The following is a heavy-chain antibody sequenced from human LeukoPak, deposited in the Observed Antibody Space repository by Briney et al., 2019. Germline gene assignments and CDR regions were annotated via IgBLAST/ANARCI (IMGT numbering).Heavy chain of an antibody. V-gene: IGHV3-23*01. CDR2: ISGSSSHT. J-gene: IGHJ4*02. D-gene: IGHD4-17*01. CDR1: GFTFSIYA. CDR3: AKEGDYSNAAPEWGFDS. Sequence: GGSLRLSCAASGFTFSIYAMSWVRQAPGKGLEWVSGISGSSSHTLNADSVRGRFIISRDNTRNTLYLHMNSLGAEDTALHYCAKEGDYSNAAPEWGFDSWGQGTLVTVSS.